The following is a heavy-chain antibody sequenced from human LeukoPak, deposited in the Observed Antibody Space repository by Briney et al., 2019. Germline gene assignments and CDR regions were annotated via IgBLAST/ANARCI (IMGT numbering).Heavy chain of an antibody. D-gene: IGHD3-10*02. CDR2: INPSGGST. CDR3: ARGVFGELEKLMFQH. Sequence: ASVKVSCKASGYTFTSYYIHWVRQAPGQGLVWMGIINPSGGSTSYPQKFQDRVTMTRDTSTSTVYMELSSLKSDDTAIYYCARGVFGELEKLMFQHWGQGTLVTVSS. J-gene: IGHJ1*01. V-gene: IGHV1-46*01. CDR1: GYTFTSYY.